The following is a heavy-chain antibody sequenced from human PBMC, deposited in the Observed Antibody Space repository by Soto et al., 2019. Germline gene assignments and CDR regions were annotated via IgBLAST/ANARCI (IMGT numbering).Heavy chain of an antibody. CDR2: IKQDGSEK. V-gene: IGHV3-7*02. CDR3: ASGDWDCSSTSCPILSGYYFDY. D-gene: IGHD2-2*01. J-gene: IGHJ4*02. CDR1: GFTFSSYW. Sequence: TGGSLRLSCAASGFTFSSYWMSWVRQAPGKGLEWVANIKQDGSEKYYVDSVKGRFTISRDNAKNSLYLQMNSLRAEDTAVYYCASGDWDCSSTSCPILSGYYFDYWGQGTLVTVSS.